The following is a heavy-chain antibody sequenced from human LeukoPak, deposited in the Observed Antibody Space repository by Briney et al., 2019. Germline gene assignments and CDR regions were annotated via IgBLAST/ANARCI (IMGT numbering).Heavy chain of an antibody. V-gene: IGHV7-4-1*02. CDR2: INTNTGNP. J-gene: IGHJ4*02. Sequence: ASVRVSCKASGYTFTGYYMHWVRQAPGQGLEWMGWINTNTGNPTYAQGFTGRFVFSLDTSVSTAYLQISSLKAEDTAVYYCVRGSDYYDSSGATYWGQGTLVTVSS. CDR1: GYTFTGYY. D-gene: IGHD3-22*01. CDR3: VRGSDYYDSSGATY.